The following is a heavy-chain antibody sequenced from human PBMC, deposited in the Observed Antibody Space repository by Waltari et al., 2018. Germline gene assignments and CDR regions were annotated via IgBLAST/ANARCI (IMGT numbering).Heavy chain of an antibody. CDR3: ARVFGYYYYYMDV. Sequence: QVQLQQWGAGLLKPSETLSLTCDVSGGSLSGYHWTWIRQPPGKGLEWIGEINERGRTTYNPSLESRVTVSIDTANNQFSLRVRSVTAADTAVYYCARVFGYYYYYMDVWGKGTTVTISS. V-gene: IGHV4-34*02. CDR1: GGSLSGYH. J-gene: IGHJ6*03. D-gene: IGHD3-3*01. CDR2: INERGRT.